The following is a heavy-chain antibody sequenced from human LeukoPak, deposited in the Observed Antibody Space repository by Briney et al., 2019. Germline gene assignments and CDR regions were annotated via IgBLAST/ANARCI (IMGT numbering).Heavy chain of an antibody. CDR2: IYPGDSET. V-gene: IGHV5-51*01. J-gene: IGHJ4*02. Sequence: GESLKISCRASGYNFATHWIGWVRQTPGKGLEWMGIIYPGDSETRYSPSFQGLVTISVDNFITTAYLQWRSLKPSDNGMYYCAKLSSYSSSWVDYWGQGILVTVSS. D-gene: IGHD6-13*01. CDR1: GYNFATHW. CDR3: AKLSSYSSSWVDY.